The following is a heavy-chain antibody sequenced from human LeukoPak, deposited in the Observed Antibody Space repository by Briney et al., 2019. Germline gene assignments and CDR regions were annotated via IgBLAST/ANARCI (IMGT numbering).Heavy chain of an antibody. CDR3: ARVGSSSLYYFDY. V-gene: IGHV1-2*02. CDR2: INPNSGGT. D-gene: IGHD2-2*01. J-gene: IGHJ4*02. CDR1: GYTFTGYY. Sequence: ASVKVSCKASGYTFTGYYMHWVRQAPGQGLEWMGWINPNSGGTNYAQKFQGRVTMTRGTSISTAYMELSRLRSDDTAVYYCARVGSSSLYYFDYWGQGTLVTVSS.